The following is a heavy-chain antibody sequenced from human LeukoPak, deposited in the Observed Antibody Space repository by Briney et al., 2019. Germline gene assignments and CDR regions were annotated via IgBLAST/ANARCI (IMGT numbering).Heavy chain of an antibody. J-gene: IGHJ4*02. V-gene: IGHV3-23*01. CDR3: AKYTSGTSYRGLDQ. CDR1: GLTVSSYA. CDR2: IIGSAVNT. D-gene: IGHD3-10*01. Sequence: PGGSLRLSCGASGLTVSSYAMTWVRQAPAKGLEWVSTIIGSAVNTYYADSVKGRFTISRDDSKNTVYLQMNSLRAEDTAVYSCAKYTSGTSYRGLDQWGQGTLVTVSS.